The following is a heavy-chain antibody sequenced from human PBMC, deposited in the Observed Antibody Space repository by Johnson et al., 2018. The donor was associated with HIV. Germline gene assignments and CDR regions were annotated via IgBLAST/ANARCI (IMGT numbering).Heavy chain of an antibody. D-gene: IGHD1-26*01. CDR3: ARELIVGATNAFDI. J-gene: IGHJ3*02. CDR2: SRFDGDDT. CDR1: GFTFDDYG. Sequence: VQLVESGGGVVRPGGSLRLSCAASGFTFDDYGMSWVRQAPGKGLVYVSGSRFDGDDTMYEDSVEGRIPISRDNARNTLYLQMNSLRAEDTALYYFARELIVGATNAFDIWGQGTMVTVSS. V-gene: IGHV3-20*04.